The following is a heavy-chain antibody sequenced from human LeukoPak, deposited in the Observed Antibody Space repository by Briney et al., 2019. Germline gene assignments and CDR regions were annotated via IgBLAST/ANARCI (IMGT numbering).Heavy chain of an antibody. CDR1: GGSISSGGYY. Sequence: PSETLSLTCTVSGGSISSGGYYWSWIRQHPGKGLEWIGYIYYSGSTYYNPSLKSRVTISVDTSKNQFSLKLSSVTAADTAVYYCARVMSGNSYGIFDYWGQGTLVTVSS. D-gene: IGHD5-18*01. CDR2: IYYSGST. V-gene: IGHV4-31*03. J-gene: IGHJ4*02. CDR3: ARVMSGNSYGIFDY.